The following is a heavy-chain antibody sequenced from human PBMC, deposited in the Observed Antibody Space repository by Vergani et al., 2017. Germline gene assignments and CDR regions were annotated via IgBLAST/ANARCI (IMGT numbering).Heavy chain of an antibody. D-gene: IGHD6-19*01. V-gene: IGHV3-21*01. Sequence: EVQLVESGGGLVKPGGSLRLSCAASGFTFSSYSMNWVRQAPGKGMEWVSSISSSSSYIYYAYSVKGRFTISRDNAKNSLYLQMNSLRAEETAVYYCARDVGIAVPYYYYYMDVWGKGTTVTVSS. CDR1: GFTFSSYS. CDR3: ARDVGIAVPYYYYYMDV. J-gene: IGHJ6*03. CDR2: ISSSSSYI.